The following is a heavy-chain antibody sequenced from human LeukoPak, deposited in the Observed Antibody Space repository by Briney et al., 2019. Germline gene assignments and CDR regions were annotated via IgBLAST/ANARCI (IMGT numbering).Heavy chain of an antibody. V-gene: IGHV1-69*04. CDR1: GGTFSSYA. D-gene: IGHD3-10*01. CDR2: ITPIFGIA. Sequence: SVKVSCKASGGTFSSYAISWVRQAPGQGLEWMGRITPIFGIANYAQKFQGRVTITADKSTSTAYMELSSLRSEDTAVYYCARSVYGSGSSYFDYWGQGTLVTVSS. J-gene: IGHJ4*02. CDR3: ARSVYGSGSSYFDY.